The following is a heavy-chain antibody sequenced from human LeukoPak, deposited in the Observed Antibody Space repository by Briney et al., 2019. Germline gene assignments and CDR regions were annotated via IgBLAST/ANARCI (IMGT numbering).Heavy chain of an antibody. J-gene: IGHJ4*02. CDR2: ISYDGSNK. CDR3: ASQTGGGWFGDY. Sequence: QPGGSLRLSCAASGFTFSSYGMHWVRQAPGKGLEWVAVISYDGSNKYYADSVKGRFTISRDNSKNTLYLQMNSLRAEDTAVYYCASQTGGGWFGDYWGQGTLVTVSS. CDR1: GFTFSSYG. V-gene: IGHV3-30*03. D-gene: IGHD3-10*01.